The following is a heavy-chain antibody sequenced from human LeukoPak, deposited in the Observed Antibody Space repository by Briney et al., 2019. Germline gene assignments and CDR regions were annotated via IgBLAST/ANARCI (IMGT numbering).Heavy chain of an antibody. D-gene: IGHD3-22*01. CDR3: ARAWRGTTMIVVGGAFDI. CDR2: ISSSGSTI. V-gene: IGHV3-48*03. Sequence: GGSLRLSCAASGFTFSSYEMNWVRQAPGKGLEWVSYISSSGSTIYYADSVKGRFTISRDNAKNSLYLQMNSLRAEDTAVYYCARAWRGTTMIVVGGAFDIWGQGTMVTVSS. J-gene: IGHJ3*02. CDR1: GFTFSSYE.